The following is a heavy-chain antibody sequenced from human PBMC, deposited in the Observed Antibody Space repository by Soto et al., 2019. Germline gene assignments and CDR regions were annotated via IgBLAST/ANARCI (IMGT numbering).Heavy chain of an antibody. D-gene: IGHD3-3*01. Sequence: SETLSLTCTVSGGSISSGDYYWSWVRQPPGKGLEWIGYIYYSGSTYYNPSLKSRVTISVDTSKNQFSLKLSSVTAADTAVYYCARDKRPSYDFWSGYYEQFDPWGQGTLVTVSS. CDR1: GGSISSGDYY. CDR3: ARDKRPSYDFWSGYYEQFDP. V-gene: IGHV4-30-4*01. J-gene: IGHJ5*02. CDR2: IYYSGST.